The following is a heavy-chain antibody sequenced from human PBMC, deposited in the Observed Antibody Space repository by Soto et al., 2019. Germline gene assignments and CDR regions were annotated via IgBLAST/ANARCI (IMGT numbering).Heavy chain of an antibody. Sequence: PGGSLRLSCAASGFTFSSYWMHWVRQAPGKGLVWVSRINSDGSSTSYADSVKGRFTISRDNAKNTLYLQMNSLRAEDTAVYYCARDWGSSWLENWFDPWGQGTRVTVAS. D-gene: IGHD6-13*01. CDR2: INSDGSST. CDR1: GFTFSSYW. J-gene: IGHJ5*02. CDR3: ARDWGSSWLENWFDP. V-gene: IGHV3-74*01.